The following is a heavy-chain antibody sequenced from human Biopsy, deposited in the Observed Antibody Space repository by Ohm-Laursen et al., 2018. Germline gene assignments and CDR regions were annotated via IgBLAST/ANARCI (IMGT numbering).Heavy chain of an antibody. J-gene: IGHJ6*02. CDR2: ITNTGRTV. Sequence: SLRLSCAASGFTFSDYYMNWIRQAPGKGLEWVSFITNTGRTVYADSVKGRFTISRDNADNSLHLQMKSLRAEDTAMYYCARELGNGMDVWGQGTPVTVSS. V-gene: IGHV3-11*01. CDR1: GFTFSDYY. CDR3: ARELGNGMDV.